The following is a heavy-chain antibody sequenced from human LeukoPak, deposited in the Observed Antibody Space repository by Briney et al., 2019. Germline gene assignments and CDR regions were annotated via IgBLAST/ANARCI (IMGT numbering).Heavy chain of an antibody. V-gene: IGHV3-21*01. CDR2: ISSSSSYI. J-gene: IGHJ4*02. CDR1: GFTFSSYS. D-gene: IGHD3-22*01. CDR3: ATRYYDSSGYYYAHDY. Sequence: GGSLRLSCAASGFTFSSYSMNWVRKAPGKGLEWVSSISSSSSYIYYADSVKGRFTISRDSAKNSLYLQMNSLRAEDTAVYYCATRYYDSSGYYYAHDYWGQGTLVTVSS.